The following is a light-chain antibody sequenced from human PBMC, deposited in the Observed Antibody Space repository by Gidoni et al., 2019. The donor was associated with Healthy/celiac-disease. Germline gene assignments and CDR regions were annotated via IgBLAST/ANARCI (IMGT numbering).Light chain of an antibody. CDR2: GAS. Sequence: EIVMTQSPATLSVSPAERATLPCRASQSVSSNLAWYQQKPGQAPRLLIYGASTRATGIPARFSGSGSGTEFTLTISSLQSEDFAVYYCQQYNNWPPTFGQGTKLEIK. V-gene: IGKV3-15*01. CDR3: QQYNNWPPT. J-gene: IGKJ2*01. CDR1: QSVSSN.